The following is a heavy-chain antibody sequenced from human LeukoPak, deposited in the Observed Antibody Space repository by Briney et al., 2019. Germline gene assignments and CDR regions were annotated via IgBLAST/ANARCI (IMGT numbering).Heavy chain of an antibody. CDR1: GFTFSNYW. V-gene: IGHV3-7*01. J-gene: IGHJ6*02. D-gene: IGHD3-16*02. CDR2: VKLDGSEK. Sequence: GGSLRLSCAASGFTFSNYWMTWVRIAPGKGLEWVANVKLDGSEKYDVDSVKGRFTISRDNAKTSLFLQMNSLRVEDTAVYYGARHCYHALDGWGQGTTVTVS. CDR3: ARHCYHALDG.